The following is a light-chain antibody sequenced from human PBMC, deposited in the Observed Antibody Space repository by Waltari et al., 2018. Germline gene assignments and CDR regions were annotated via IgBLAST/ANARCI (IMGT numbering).Light chain of an antibody. CDR3: LSYVCGNRVM. V-gene: IGLV2-8*01. J-gene: IGLJ3*02. CDR2: EVN. CDR1: SSALLNYNF. Sequence: QSALTQPPSASGSPGQSVTISCTGTSSALLNYNFVSWYQQLPGKAPKLLIYEVNRRPSGVPDRFSAFTSGNTASLTVSGLQSGDEANYYCLSYVCGNRVMFGGGTKLTVL.